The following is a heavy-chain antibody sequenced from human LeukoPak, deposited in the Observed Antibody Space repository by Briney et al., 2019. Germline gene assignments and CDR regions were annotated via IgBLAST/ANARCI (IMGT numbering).Heavy chain of an antibody. CDR1: GASVSSASY. V-gene: IGHV4-61*01. CDR3: ARSRTFNSGAFDP. J-gene: IGHJ5*02. D-gene: IGHD1-26*01. Sequence: SETLSLTCTVSGASVSSASYWTWIRQPPGKGVEWIAHIYNGVNTNYNPSLKSRVTISVDTSKNQFSLRLNSVTAADTAVYYCARSRTFNSGAFDPWGQGSLVTVSS. CDR2: IYNGVNT.